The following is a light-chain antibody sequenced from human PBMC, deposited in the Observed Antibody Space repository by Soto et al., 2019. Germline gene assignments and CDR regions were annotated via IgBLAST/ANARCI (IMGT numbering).Light chain of an antibody. Sequence: QLVLTQPPSASGTPGQRVTISCSGTSSNIGTYTVNWYQQLPGTAPKLLIYTDYQRPSGVPDRFSGSKSGTSASLAINGLHSEDEADYYCSSYTSSSTLVVFGGGTQLTVL. V-gene: IGLV1-44*01. CDR2: TDY. J-gene: IGLJ2*01. CDR1: SSNIGTYT. CDR3: SSYTSSSTLVV.